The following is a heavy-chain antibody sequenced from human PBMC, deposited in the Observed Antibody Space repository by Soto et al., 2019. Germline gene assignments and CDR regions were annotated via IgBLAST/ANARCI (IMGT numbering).Heavy chain of an antibody. Sequence: SETLSLTCTVSGGSISSSSYYWGWIRQPPGKGLEWIGSIYYSGSTYYNPSLKSRVTISVDTSKNQFSLKLSSVTAADTAVYYCASPEQVWFGESPTYYYYGMDVWGQGTTVTVSS. CDR3: ASPEQVWFGESPTYYYYGMDV. CDR2: IYYSGST. V-gene: IGHV4-39*01. CDR1: GGSISSSSYY. J-gene: IGHJ6*02. D-gene: IGHD3-10*01.